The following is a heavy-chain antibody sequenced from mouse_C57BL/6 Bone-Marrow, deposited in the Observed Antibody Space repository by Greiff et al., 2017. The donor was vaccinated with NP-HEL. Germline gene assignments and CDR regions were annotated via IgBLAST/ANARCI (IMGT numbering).Heavy chain of an antibody. D-gene: IGHD1-1*01. CDR1: GYSITSGYY. V-gene: IGHV3-6*01. CDR3: ARDKEGSRGDY. CDR2: ISYDGSN. Sequence: EVQLQQSGPGLVKPSQSLSLTCSVTGYSITSGYYWNWIRQFPGNKLEWMGYISYDGSNNYNPSLKNRISITRDTSKNQFFLKLNSVTTEDTATYYCARDKEGSRGDYWGQGTTLTVSS. J-gene: IGHJ2*01.